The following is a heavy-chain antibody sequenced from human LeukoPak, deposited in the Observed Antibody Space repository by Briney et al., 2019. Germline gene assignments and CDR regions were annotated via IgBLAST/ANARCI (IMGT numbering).Heavy chain of an antibody. V-gene: IGHV1-8*01. CDR3: AGELEMATITN. D-gene: IGHD5-24*01. CDR1: GYTFTSYD. CDR2: MSPNSGDT. J-gene: IGHJ4*02. Sequence: ASVTVSCKASGYTFTSYDFNWVRQATGQRPEWMGWMSPNSGDTGYAQKFQDRVTMTRNTSISTAYMELNSLRSDDTAVYYCAGELEMATITNWGQGTLVTVSS.